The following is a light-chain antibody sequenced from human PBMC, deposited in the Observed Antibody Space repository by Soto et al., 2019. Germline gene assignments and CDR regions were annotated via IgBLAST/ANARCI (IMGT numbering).Light chain of an antibody. CDR3: QHYKTWPLA. CDR1: QGVGST. Sequence: EIVMTQSPATLSVSPGDRVTLSCRASQGVGSTLAWYRQQPGQAPRLLIYDAYIRATGVPARFSGSGSGTEFTLTISSLQSEDFAVYYCQHYKTWPLAFGGGTKVDIK. CDR2: DAY. V-gene: IGKV3-15*01. J-gene: IGKJ4*01.